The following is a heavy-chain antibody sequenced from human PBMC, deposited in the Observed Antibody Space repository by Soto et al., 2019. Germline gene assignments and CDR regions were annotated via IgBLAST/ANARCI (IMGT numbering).Heavy chain of an antibody. J-gene: IGHJ4*02. D-gene: IGHD2-21*02. CDR2: ISGSGGST. CDR1: GFTFSSYA. V-gene: IGHV3-23*01. CDR3: AKDRAHIVVVTAVGGNDY. Sequence: GGSLRLSCAASGFTFSSYAMSWVHQAPGKGLEWVSAISGSGGSTYYADSVKGRFTISRDNSKNTLYLQMNSLRAEDTAVYYCAKDRAHIVVVTAVGGNDYWGQGTLVTVSS.